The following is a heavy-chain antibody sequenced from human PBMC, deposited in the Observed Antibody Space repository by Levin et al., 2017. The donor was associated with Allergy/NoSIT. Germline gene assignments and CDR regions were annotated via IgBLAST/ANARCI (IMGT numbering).Heavy chain of an antibody. D-gene: IGHD2-21*02. Sequence: SETLSLTCTVSGDSFRGGDYYSSWVRQPPGKGLEWLGYIFSTGSTNYNSSLKSRLTISEDTSNNQFSLTLTSVTAADTAVYYCARAYGDFRGLDYYYAMDVWGQGTTVTVSS. CDR3: ARAYGDFRGLDYYYAMDV. V-gene: IGHV4-30-4*01. CDR1: GDSFRGGDYY. CDR2: IFSTGST. J-gene: IGHJ6*02.